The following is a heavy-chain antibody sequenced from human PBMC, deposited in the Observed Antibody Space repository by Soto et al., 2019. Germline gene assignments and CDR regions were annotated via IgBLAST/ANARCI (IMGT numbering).Heavy chain of an antibody. J-gene: IGHJ4*02. Sequence: PGESLKISCKGSGYSFAGYWINWVRQKPGKGLEWMGRIDPSDSQTYYSPSFRGHVTISVTKSITTVFLQWSSLRASDTAMYYCARQIYDSDTGPNFQYYFDSWGPGTPLTVSS. D-gene: IGHD3-22*01. CDR1: GYSFAGYW. CDR3: ARQIYDSDTGPNFQYYFDS. V-gene: IGHV5-10-1*01. CDR2: IDPSDSQT.